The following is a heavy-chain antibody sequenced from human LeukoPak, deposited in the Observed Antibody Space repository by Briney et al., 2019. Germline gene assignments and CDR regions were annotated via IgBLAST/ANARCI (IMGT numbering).Heavy chain of an antibody. CDR1: GFTFSSYG. Sequence: PGRSLRLSCAASGFTFSSYGMHWVRQAPGKGLGWVAVISYDGSNKYYADSVKGRFTISRDNSKNTLYLQMNSLRAEDTAVYYCAKDYSSSWNDYYYYGMDVWGQGTMVTVSS. V-gene: IGHV3-30*18. CDR2: ISYDGSNK. D-gene: IGHD6-13*01. CDR3: AKDYSSSWNDYYYYGMDV. J-gene: IGHJ6*02.